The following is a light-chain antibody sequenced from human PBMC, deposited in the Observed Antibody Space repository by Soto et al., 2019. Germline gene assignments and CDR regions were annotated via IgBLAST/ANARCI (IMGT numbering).Light chain of an antibody. CDR1: QSISSN. J-gene: IGKJ5*01. V-gene: IGKV3-15*01. CDR2: DAS. Sequence: EIVMTQSPPTLSASPGERATLSCRASQSISSNLAWYQQKPGQAPRLLIYDASTRATGLPARFSGSGSGTEFTLTISSLQSEDFAVYYCQQYNNWPPSITFGQGTRLEIK. CDR3: QQYNNWPPSIT.